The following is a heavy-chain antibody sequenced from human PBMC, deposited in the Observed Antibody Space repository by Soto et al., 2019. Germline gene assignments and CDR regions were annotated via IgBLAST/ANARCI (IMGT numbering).Heavy chain of an antibody. CDR1: GGSFSGYY. D-gene: IGHD3-22*01. Sequence: SETLSLTCGVYGGSFSGYYWSWIRQPPGKGLEWIGAINHSGNTKYSPSLKSRVTISVDTSENQFSLKLSSATAADTAVYYCARCDYDRSGPIDYWGQGILVTVSS. CDR3: ARCDYDRSGPIDY. J-gene: IGHJ4*02. V-gene: IGHV4-34*01. CDR2: INHSGNT.